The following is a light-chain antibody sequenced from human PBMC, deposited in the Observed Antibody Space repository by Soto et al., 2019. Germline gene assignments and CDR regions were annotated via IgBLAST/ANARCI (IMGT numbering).Light chain of an antibody. Sequence: EILLTQSPAIVSLSPGERATLSCRASQSVNNFFAWYQQKPGQAPRLLIYDASYRAPGIPARFSGTVSGTDLTLTISRPEPEYFAVYYCQQYGISPITFGQGTRLEIK. CDR3: QQYGISPIT. V-gene: IGKV3-11*01. CDR1: QSVNNF. CDR2: DAS. J-gene: IGKJ5*01.